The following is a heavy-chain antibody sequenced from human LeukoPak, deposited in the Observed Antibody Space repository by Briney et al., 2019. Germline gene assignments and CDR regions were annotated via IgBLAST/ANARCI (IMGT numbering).Heavy chain of an antibody. CDR3: ARDYDGSSSGPFFDY. CDR1: GYTLTSYY. J-gene: IGHJ4*02. V-gene: IGHV1-46*01. D-gene: IGHD6-6*01. Sequence: GASVKVSCKASGYTLTSYYMHWVRLAPGQGLEWMGIINPSGGSTSYAQKFQGRVTMTRDTSTSTVYMELSSLRSEDTAVYYCARDYDGSSSGPFFDYWGQGTLVTVSS. CDR2: INPSGGST.